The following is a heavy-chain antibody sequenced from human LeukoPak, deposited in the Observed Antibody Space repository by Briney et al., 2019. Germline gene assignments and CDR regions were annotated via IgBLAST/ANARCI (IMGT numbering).Heavy chain of an antibody. CDR3: AKDIRFSDGLLKY. Sequence: PGGSLKLSCAASGFSFGDYAMHWVRQAPGKGLEWVSLISGDGSTTYYADSVKGRFTISRDNSKKSLFLQMNGTRTEDTAFYYCAKDIRFSDGLLKYWGQGTLVPLSS. CDR2: ISGDGSTT. CDR1: GFSFGDYA. J-gene: IGHJ4*02. D-gene: IGHD3-9*01. V-gene: IGHV3-43*02.